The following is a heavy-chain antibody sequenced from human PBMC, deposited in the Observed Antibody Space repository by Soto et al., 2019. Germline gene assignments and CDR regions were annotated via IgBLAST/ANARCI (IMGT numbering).Heavy chain of an antibody. D-gene: IGHD6-19*01. Sequence: GGSLRLSCAASGFTFSSYSMSWVRQAPGKGLEWVSGFRSGGDDDTTYYADSVRGRFTISRDNSKNTLYLQMNSLRAEDTAVYYCAKDQLGGWSEYWFDPWGQGTLVTVSS. J-gene: IGHJ5*02. CDR1: GFTFSSYS. V-gene: IGHV3-23*01. CDR2: FRSGGDDDTT. CDR3: AKDQLGGWSEYWFDP.